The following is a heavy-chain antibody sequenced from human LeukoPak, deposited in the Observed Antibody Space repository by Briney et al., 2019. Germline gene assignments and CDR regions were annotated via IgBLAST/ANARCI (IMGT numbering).Heavy chain of an antibody. V-gene: IGHV4-61*02. CDR3: ARVGYSSSGNYYNDRGAFDY. Sequence: SQTLSLTCTVSGGSISSGSYYWSWIRQPAGKGLEWIGRIYTSGSTNYNPSLRSRVTISVDTSKNQFSLKLSSVTAADTAVYYCARVGYSSSGNYYNDRGAFDYWGQGTLVTVSS. D-gene: IGHD3-10*01. CDR1: GGSISSGSYY. J-gene: IGHJ4*02. CDR2: IYTSGST.